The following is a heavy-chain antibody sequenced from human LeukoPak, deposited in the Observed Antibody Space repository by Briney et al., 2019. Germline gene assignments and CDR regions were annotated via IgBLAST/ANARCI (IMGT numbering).Heavy chain of an antibody. Sequence: SETLSLTCTVSGDSINNYYWSWIRQPPGKGLEWIGNINYSGSTNSNPSLKSRATISVDMSRKHFFLDLSSVTAADTAVYYCARENRKGADAFDIWGQGTMVTVSS. CDR3: ARENRKGADAFDI. V-gene: IGHV4-59*01. CDR2: INYSGST. D-gene: IGHD3-16*01. CDR1: GDSINNYY. J-gene: IGHJ3*02.